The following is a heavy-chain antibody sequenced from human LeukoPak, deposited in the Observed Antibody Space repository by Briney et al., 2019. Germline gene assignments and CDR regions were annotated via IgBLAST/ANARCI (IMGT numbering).Heavy chain of an antibody. CDR2: ISAYNGNT. CDR3: AIGTPRTIFGVVISYFDY. J-gene: IGHJ4*02. V-gene: IGHV1-18*01. Sequence: ASVKVSCKASGYTFTSYGISWVRQAPGQGLEGMGWISAYNGNTNYAQKLQGRVTMTTDTSTSTAYMELRSLRSDDTAVYYCAIGTPRTIFGVVISYFDYWGQGTLVTVSS. CDR1: GYTFTSYG. D-gene: IGHD3-3*01.